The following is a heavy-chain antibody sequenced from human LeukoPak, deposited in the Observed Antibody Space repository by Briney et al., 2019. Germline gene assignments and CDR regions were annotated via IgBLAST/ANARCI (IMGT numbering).Heavy chain of an antibody. J-gene: IGHJ3*02. CDR3: ARDSSITFGGVMGDAFDI. V-gene: IGHV1-18*01. CDR2: ISAYNGNT. D-gene: IGHD3-16*01. CDR1: GYTFTSYG. Sequence: ASVKVSFKASGYTFTSYGISWVRPAPGQGLEWMGWISAYNGNTNYAQKLQGRVTMTTDTSTSTAYMELRSLRSDDTAVYYCARDSSITFGGVMGDAFDIWGQGTMVTVSS.